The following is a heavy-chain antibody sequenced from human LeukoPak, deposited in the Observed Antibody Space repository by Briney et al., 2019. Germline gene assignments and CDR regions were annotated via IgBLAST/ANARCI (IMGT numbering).Heavy chain of an antibody. CDR1: DGSISPYH. V-gene: IGHV4-59*01. Sequence: SETLSLTCTVSDGSISPYHWSWIRQPPGKGLEYIGYIYYTGSTNFNPSLKSRVSMSVDTSKNQFSLKVRSVTPADTAVYFCASVVSWVSISRTTTHFDYWGQGTLVTVSS. J-gene: IGHJ4*02. D-gene: IGHD1-26*01. CDR3: ASVVSWVSISRTTTHFDY. CDR2: IYYTGST.